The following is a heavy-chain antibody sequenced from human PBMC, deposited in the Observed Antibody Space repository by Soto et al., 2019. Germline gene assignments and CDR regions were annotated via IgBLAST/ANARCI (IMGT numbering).Heavy chain of an antibody. D-gene: IGHD6-13*01. V-gene: IGHV4-34*01. J-gene: IGHJ6*03. CDR1: GGSFSGYY. Sequence: SETLSLTCAVYGGSFSGYYWSWIRQPPGKGLEWIGEINHSGSTNYNPSLKSRVTISVDTSKNQFSLKLSSVTAADTAVYYCARGYIREGLYYYYYYVDVWGKGTTVTVSS. CDR3: ARGYIREGLYYYYYYVDV. CDR2: INHSGST.